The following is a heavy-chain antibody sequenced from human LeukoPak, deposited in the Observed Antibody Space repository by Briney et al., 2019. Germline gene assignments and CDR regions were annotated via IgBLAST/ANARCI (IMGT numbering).Heavy chain of an antibody. D-gene: IGHD3-10*02. CDR1: GDSVSLYY. V-gene: IGHV4-59*02. CDR2: VYYSGST. CDR3: ARGMFAFDI. Sequence: PSETLSLTCTVSGDSVSLYYWSWIRQPPGKGLEWIGNVYYSGSTTYNPSLKSRITLSLDTSKNRFSLKLSSVTAAATAVYYFARGMFAFDIWGQGTMVTVSS. J-gene: IGHJ3*02.